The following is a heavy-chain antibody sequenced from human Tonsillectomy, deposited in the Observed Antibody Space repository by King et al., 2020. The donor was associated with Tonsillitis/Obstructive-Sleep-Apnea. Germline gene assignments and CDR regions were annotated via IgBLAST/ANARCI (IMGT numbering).Heavy chain of an antibody. J-gene: IGHJ4*02. V-gene: IGHV5-10-1*03. D-gene: IGHD3-10*01. CDR3: AIDYGSRNYHFFDY. CDR2: IDPSDSYT. Sequence: VQLVQSGAEVKKPGESLRISCKGSGYNFTSHWIIWVRQMPGKALEWMGRIDPSDSYTKYSPSFQGHVTISADKSVSTAYLQWTSLRASDTAMYFCAIDYGSRNYHFFDYWGQGTLVTVSS. CDR1: GYNFTSHW.